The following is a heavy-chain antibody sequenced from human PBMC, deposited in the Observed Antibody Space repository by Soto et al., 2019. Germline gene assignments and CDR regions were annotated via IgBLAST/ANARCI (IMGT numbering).Heavy chain of an antibody. J-gene: IGHJ6*03. CDR1: GFTFSSYG. D-gene: IGHD3-3*01. Sequence: GGSLRLSCAASGFTFSSYGMRWVRQAPGKGLEWVAVIWYDGSNKYYADSVKGRFTISRDNSKNTLYLQMNSLRAADTAVYYCARDRGYDFWSGYNLYYYYYMDVWGKGTTVTVSS. CDR2: IWYDGSNK. V-gene: IGHV3-33*01. CDR3: ARDRGYDFWSGYNLYYYYYMDV.